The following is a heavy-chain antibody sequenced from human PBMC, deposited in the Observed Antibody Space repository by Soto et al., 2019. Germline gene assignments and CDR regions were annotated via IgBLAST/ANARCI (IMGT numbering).Heavy chain of an antibody. CDR2: IYYSGST. V-gene: IGHV4-39*01. J-gene: IGHJ2*01. Sequence: PSETLSLTCTVSGGSISSNSYYWGWIRQPPGKGLEWIGSIYYSGSTYYNPSLKSRVTISVDTSRNQFSLKLNSVTAADTAIYYCATVAYGDYDGWYFDLWGRGNLVTVSS. D-gene: IGHD4-17*01. CDR3: ATVAYGDYDGWYFDL. CDR1: GGSISSNSYY.